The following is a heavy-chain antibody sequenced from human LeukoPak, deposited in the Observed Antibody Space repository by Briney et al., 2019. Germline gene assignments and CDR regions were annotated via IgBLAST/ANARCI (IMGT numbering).Heavy chain of an antibody. V-gene: IGHV3-30*18. CDR3: AKSLHYVYYYGMDV. D-gene: IGHD4-17*01. CDR1: GFTFSSYG. J-gene: IGHJ6*02. CDR2: ISYDGSNK. Sequence: GGSLRLSCAASGFTFSSYGMHWVRQAPGKGLEWVAVISYDGSNKYYADSVKGRFTISRDNSKNTLYLQMNSLRAEDTAVYYCAKSLHYVYYYGMDVWGQGTTVTVSS.